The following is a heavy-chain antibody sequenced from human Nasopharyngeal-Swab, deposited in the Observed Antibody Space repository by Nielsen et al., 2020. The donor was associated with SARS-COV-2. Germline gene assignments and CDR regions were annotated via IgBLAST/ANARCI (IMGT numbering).Heavy chain of an antibody. V-gene: IGHV4-4*07. J-gene: IGHJ2*01. CDR2: IYSAGNT. Sequence: SETLSLTCAVSGVSFSPYHWSWIRQAPGKGLEWIGRIYSAGNTNYNESFRGRATISIDTSRGQFSLRLTSVTAADSAVYYCARDLLWFGEFGCFDVWGRGAHVTVS. CDR3: ARDLLWFGEFGCFDV. CDR1: GVSFSPYH. D-gene: IGHD3-10*01.